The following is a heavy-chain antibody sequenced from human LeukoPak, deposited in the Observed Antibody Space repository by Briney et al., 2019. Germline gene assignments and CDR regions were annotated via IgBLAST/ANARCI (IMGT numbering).Heavy chain of an antibody. J-gene: IGHJ6*02. CDR2: IIPILGIA. V-gene: IGHV1-69*04. D-gene: IGHD4-23*01. CDR1: GGTFSSYA. CDR3: ASSPYYGGPYGMDV. Sequence: SVKVSCKASGGTFSSYAISWVRQAPGQGLEWMGRIIPILGIANYAQKFQGRVTITADKSTSTAYMELNSLRSEDTAVYYCASSPYYGGPYGMDVWGQGTTVTVSS.